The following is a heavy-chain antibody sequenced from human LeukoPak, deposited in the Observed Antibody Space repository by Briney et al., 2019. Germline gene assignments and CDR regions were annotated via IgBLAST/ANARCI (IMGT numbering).Heavy chain of an antibody. CDR3: AKNFLGYCSGGSCYPVIY. Sequence: GGSLRLSCAASGFTFSSYAMSWVRQAPGKGLEWVSAISGSGGSTYYADPVKGRFTISGDNSKNTLYLQMNSLRAEDTAVYYCAKNFLGYCSGGSCYPVIYWGQGTLVTVSS. D-gene: IGHD2-15*01. J-gene: IGHJ4*02. CDR1: GFTFSSYA. V-gene: IGHV3-23*01. CDR2: ISGSGGST.